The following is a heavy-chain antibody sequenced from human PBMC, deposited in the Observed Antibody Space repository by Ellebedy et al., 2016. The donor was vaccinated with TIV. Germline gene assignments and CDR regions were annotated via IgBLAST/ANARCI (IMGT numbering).Heavy chain of an antibody. D-gene: IGHD2-15*01. V-gene: IGHV1-2*04. J-gene: IGHJ3*02. CDR1: GYTFTRYG. Sequence: AASVKVSCKASGYTFTRYGISWVRQAPGQGLEWMGWINPNSGGTNYAQKFQGWVTMTRDTSISTAYMELSRLRSDDTAVYYCARLAASQGNAFDIWGQGTMVTVSS. CDR2: INPNSGGT. CDR3: ARLAASQGNAFDI.